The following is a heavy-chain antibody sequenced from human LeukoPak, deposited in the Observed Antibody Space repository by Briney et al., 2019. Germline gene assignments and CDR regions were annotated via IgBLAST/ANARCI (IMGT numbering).Heavy chain of an antibody. Sequence: SSEALSLTCTVSGGSVSSYYWRWIRPPAGEGLGWVGRIFSCGRTNYNPPFMSRVTIPVDTPKNQSPLHRSSVPAGDTAVYYCASCNIEKNTKKVYYYDSSWVPPSRRSYFDLWGRGTLVTVSS. J-gene: IGHJ2*01. D-gene: IGHD3-22*01. CDR2: IFSCGRT. CDR3: ASCNIEKNTKKVYYYDSSWVPPSRRSYFDL. CDR1: GGSVSSYY. V-gene: IGHV4-4*07.